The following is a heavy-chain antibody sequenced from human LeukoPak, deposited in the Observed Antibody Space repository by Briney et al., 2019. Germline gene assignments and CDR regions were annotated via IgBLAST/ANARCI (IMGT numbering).Heavy chain of an antibody. CDR3: ARGRIQLWSTTTPGMDV. CDR1: GGSFSGYY. D-gene: IGHD5-18*01. V-gene: IGHV4-34*01. Sequence: SETLSLTCAVYGGSFSGYYWSWIRQPPGKGLEWIGEINHSGSTNYNPSLKSRVTISVDTSKSQFSLKLSSVTAADTAVYYCARGRIQLWSTTTPGMDVWGQGTMVTVSS. J-gene: IGHJ6*02. CDR2: INHSGST.